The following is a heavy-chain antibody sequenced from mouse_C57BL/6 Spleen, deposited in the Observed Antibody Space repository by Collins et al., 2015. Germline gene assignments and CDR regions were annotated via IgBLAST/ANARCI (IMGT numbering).Heavy chain of an antibody. CDR1: GYTFTECI. J-gene: IGHJ1*01. Sequence: VQLQQSGAGAGETGASVKLSCKASGYTFTECIIHWVKQRSGQGLEWIGWFYPGSGSIKYNEKFKDKATLTADKSSSTVYLELSRLTSEDSAVYFCARHENYNGSTYWYFDVWGAGTTVTVSS. CDR2: FYPGSGSI. D-gene: IGHD1-1*01. V-gene: IGHV1-62-2*01. CDR3: ARHENYNGSTYWYFDV.